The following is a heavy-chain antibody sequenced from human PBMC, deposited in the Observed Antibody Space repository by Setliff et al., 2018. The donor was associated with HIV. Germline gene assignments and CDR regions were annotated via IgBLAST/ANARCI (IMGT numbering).Heavy chain of an antibody. CDR3: AREAYSSSWYINYMDV. CDR2: IYYNGNT. V-gene: IGHV4-39*02. J-gene: IGHJ6*03. Sequence: PSETLSLTCTVSGGSIRSSSYYWGWIRQPPGKGLEWIGSIYYNGNTYYNPSLKSRVTISVDTSKNQFSLKLSSVTAADTAVYYCAREAYSSSWYINYMDVWGKGTTVTVSS. CDR1: GGSIRSSSYY. D-gene: IGHD6-13*01.